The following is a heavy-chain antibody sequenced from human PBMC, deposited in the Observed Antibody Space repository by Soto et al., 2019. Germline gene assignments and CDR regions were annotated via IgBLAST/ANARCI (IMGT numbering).Heavy chain of an antibody. CDR1: GFTFSSYA. CDR2: ISYDGSNK. CDR3: ARELRPDAFDI. Sequence: QVQLVESGGGVVQPGRSLRLSCAASGFTFSSYAMHWVRQAPGKGLEWVAVISYDGSNKYYADSVKGRFTISRDNSKNTLYLQMISLRAEDTAVYYCARELRPDAFDIWGQGTMVTVSS. V-gene: IGHV3-30-3*01. J-gene: IGHJ3*02. D-gene: IGHD4-17*01.